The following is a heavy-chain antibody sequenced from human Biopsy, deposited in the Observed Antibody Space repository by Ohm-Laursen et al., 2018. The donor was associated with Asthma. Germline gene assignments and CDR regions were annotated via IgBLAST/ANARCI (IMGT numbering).Heavy chain of an antibody. Sequence: SQTLSLTCTVSGGSISSNFYYWGRIRQPPGKGLEWIGNIYKSGQVYYNLSLKSRVTISVDTSKNQFSLKLSSVTAADTAVYFCARRGGVRRYFDYWGQGTLVTVSS. CDR1: GGSISSNFYY. V-gene: IGHV4-30-4*01. D-gene: IGHD3-16*01. CDR3: ARRGGVRRYFDY. CDR2: IYKSGQV. J-gene: IGHJ4*02.